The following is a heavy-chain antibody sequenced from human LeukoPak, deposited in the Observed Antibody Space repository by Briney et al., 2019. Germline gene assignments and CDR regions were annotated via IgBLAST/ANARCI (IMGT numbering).Heavy chain of an antibody. CDR1: GYTLTELS. CDR3: ATGGSSGWLAYYYMDV. CDR2: YDPEDGET. J-gene: IGHJ6*03. V-gene: IGHV1-24*01. D-gene: IGHD6-19*01. Sequence: ASVKVSCKVSGYTLTELSMHWVRQAPGKGLEWMGGYDPEDGETIYAQKFQGRVTMTEDTSTDTAYMELSSLRSEDTAVYYCATGGSSGWLAYYYMDVWGKGTTVTVSS.